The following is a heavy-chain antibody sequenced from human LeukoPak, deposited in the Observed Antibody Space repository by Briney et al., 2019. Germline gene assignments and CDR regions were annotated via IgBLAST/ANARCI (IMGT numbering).Heavy chain of an antibody. V-gene: IGHV3-9*01. CDR2: ICWNSGSI. J-gene: IGHJ4*02. CDR3: AKDGGLRYFDWSFDY. Sequence: GGSLRLFRAASGFTFHDYAMHWVRQAPGKGLEGVSGICWNSGSIGYADSVKGRFTISRDNAKNSLYLQMNSLRAEDTALYYCAKDGGLRYFDWSFDYWGQGTLVTVSS. CDR1: GFTFHDYA. D-gene: IGHD3-9*01.